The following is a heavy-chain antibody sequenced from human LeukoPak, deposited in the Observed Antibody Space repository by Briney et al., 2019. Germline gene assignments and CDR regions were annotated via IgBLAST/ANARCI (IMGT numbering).Heavy chain of an antibody. CDR1: GFTFTTYA. Sequence: PGGSLILSCASSGFTFTTYAMSWVRQAPGKGLEWVSAISGSGDSTYYADSVRGRFTISRDNSKNTVYLQMNSLRAEDTAVYFCAKGKDDDWGQGTLVTVSS. V-gene: IGHV3-23*01. J-gene: IGHJ4*02. CDR2: ISGSGDST. CDR3: AKGKDDD.